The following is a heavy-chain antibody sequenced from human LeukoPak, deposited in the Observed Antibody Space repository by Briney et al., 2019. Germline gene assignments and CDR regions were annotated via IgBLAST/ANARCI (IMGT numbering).Heavy chain of an antibody. CDR1: VFTFSNYD. J-gene: IGHJ5*02. V-gene: IGHV3-23*01. CDR2: IINSGGST. D-gene: IGHD6-25*01. Sequence: TGGSLRLSCAVSVFTFSNYDMSWVRQAPGKGLEWVSAIINSGGSTYYADSVKGRFTISRDNSKNTLYLQMNSLRAEDTAVYYCAKDLSPAAAWGQGTLVTVSS. CDR3: AKDLSPAAA.